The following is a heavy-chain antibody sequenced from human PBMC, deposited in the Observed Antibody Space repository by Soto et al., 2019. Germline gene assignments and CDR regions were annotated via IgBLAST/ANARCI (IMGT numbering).Heavy chain of an antibody. CDR2: IFSNDDK. Sequence: SGPTLVNPTQTLTLTCTFSGFSLSSSAVGVGVGWIRQPPGKALEWLALIFSNDDKSYSTSLDRRLTISKDTSKSQVVLTMTNLDPVDSGTYYCELIKDCSRTDCFLASFDPWGQGTLVTVSS. CDR3: ELIKDCSRTDCFLASFDP. CDR1: GFSLSSSAVGVG. J-gene: IGHJ5*02. V-gene: IGHV2-5*04. D-gene: IGHD2-2*01.